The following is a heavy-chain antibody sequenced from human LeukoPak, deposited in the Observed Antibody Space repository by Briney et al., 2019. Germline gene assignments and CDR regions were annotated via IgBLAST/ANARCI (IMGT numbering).Heavy chain of an antibody. CDR2: INPNSGGT. V-gene: IGHV1-2*02. Sequence: GASVKVSCKASGYTFTGYYMHWVRQAPGQGIEWMGWINPNSGGTNYAQKFQGRVTMTRDTSISTAYMELSRLRSDDTAVYYCARGNTMIGDDAFDIWGQGTMVTVSS. J-gene: IGHJ3*02. D-gene: IGHD3-22*01. CDR1: GYTFTGYY. CDR3: ARGNTMIGDDAFDI.